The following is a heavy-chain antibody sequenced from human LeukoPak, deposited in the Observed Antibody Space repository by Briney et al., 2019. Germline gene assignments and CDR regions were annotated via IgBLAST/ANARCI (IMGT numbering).Heavy chain of an antibody. Sequence: PSETLSLTCTVSGGSISSSNYYCGWIRQPPGKGLEWIGSIYYSGNTYYNPSLKSRVTTSVDTSKKRFSLKLRSVTAADTAVYYCARHPTVTSFLFDYWGPGNPGHRLL. J-gene: IGHJ4*02. CDR2: IYYSGNT. CDR3: ARHPTVTSFLFDY. V-gene: IGHV4-39*01. D-gene: IGHD4-17*01. CDR1: GGSISSSNYY.